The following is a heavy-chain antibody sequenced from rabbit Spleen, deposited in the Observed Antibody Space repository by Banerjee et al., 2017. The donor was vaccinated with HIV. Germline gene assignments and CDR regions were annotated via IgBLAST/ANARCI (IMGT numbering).Heavy chain of an antibody. CDR1: GFSFSSSDY. D-gene: IGHD7-1*01. CDR3: ARDTVTRFSSYGMDL. V-gene: IGHV1S45*01. J-gene: IGHJ6*01. Sequence: QEQLVESGGGLVQPEGSLTLTCKASGFSFSSSDYICWVRQAPGKGLEWISCIAGSSSGFTYSATWATGRFTISKTSSTTVTLQMTSLTVADTATYFCARDTVTRFSSYGMDLWGPGTLVTVS. CDR2: IAGSSSGFT.